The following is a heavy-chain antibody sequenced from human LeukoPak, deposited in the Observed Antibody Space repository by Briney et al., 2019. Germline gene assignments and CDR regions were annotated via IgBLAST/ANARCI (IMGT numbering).Heavy chain of an antibody. Sequence: SETLSLTCTVSGGSISSSSYYWVWIRRPPGKGLEWIGSIYYSGSTYYNPSLKSRVTISVGTSKNQFSLKLSSVTAADTAVYYCARDDEAAGDYWGQGTLVTVSS. CDR1: GGSISSSSYY. J-gene: IGHJ4*02. CDR2: IYYSGST. D-gene: IGHD6-19*01. CDR3: ARDDEAAGDY. V-gene: IGHV4-39*07.